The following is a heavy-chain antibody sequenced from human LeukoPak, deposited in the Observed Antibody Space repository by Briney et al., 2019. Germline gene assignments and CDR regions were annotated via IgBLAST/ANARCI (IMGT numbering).Heavy chain of an antibody. V-gene: IGHV5-51*01. D-gene: IGHD4/OR15-4a*01. CDR1: GYSFTNYW. CDR2: IYPGDSDT. CDR3: ARRRGLSGGYFDY. Sequence: GESLKISCKGSGYSFTNYWIGWVRQMPGKGLEWMGIIYPGDSDTRYSPSFQGQVTISADKSISTAYLQWSGLKASDIAMYYCARRRGLSGGYFDYWGQGTLVTVSS. J-gene: IGHJ4*02.